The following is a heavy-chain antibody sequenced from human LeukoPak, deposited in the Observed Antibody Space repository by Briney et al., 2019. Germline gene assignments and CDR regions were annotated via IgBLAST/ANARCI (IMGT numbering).Heavy chain of an antibody. Sequence: SVKVSCKASGGTFSSYAISWVRQAPGQGLEWMGGIIPIFGTANYAQKFQRRVTITADKSTSTAYMELSSLRSEDTAVYYCARGYCSSTSCEAFDIWGQGTMVTVSS. V-gene: IGHV1-69*06. CDR1: GGTFSSYA. J-gene: IGHJ3*02. CDR3: ARGYCSSTSCEAFDI. D-gene: IGHD2-2*01. CDR2: IIPIFGTA.